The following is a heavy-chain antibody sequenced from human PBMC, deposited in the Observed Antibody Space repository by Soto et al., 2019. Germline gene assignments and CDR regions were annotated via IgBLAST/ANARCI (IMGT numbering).Heavy chain of an antibody. CDR1: GYTFTSYG. J-gene: IGHJ4*02. CDR3: ARIWRRGWYPVSLFFDY. D-gene: IGHD6-19*01. Sequence: ASVKVSCKASGYTFTSYGISWVRQAPGQGLEWMGWISAYNGNTNYAQKLQGRVTMTTDTSTSTAYMELRSLRSDDTAVCYCARIWRRGWYPVSLFFDYWGQGTLVTVSS. CDR2: ISAYNGNT. V-gene: IGHV1-18*01.